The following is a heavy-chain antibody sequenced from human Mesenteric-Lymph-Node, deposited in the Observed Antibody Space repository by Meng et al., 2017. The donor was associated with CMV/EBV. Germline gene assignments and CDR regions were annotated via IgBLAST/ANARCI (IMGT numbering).Heavy chain of an antibody. CDR2: INDDGRSI. CDR1: GFSFSTYW. Sequence: GFSFSTYWMHWVRQVPGKGLMGISRINDDGRSITYAESVKGRFRTSRDNVKNTLYLQMNSLRVEDTAIYYCTREHFYGSGSSLLPDYWGQGTLVTVSS. D-gene: IGHD3-10*01. J-gene: IGHJ4*02. V-gene: IGHV3-74*01. CDR3: TREHFYGSGSSLLPDY.